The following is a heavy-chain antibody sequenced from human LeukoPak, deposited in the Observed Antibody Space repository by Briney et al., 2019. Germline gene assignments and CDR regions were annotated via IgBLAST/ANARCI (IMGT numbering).Heavy chain of an antibody. V-gene: IGHV4-59*01. D-gene: IGHD3-10*01. CDR3: ARGKEVITMLRGLKPGYYFDY. Sequence: SETLSLICTVSGGSITNYYWSWIRQPPGKGLEWIGYIYYSGSTKYKSSLKSRVTISVETSKNQFSLKLSSVTAADTAVYYCARGKEVITMLRGLKPGYYFDYWGQGTLVTVSS. J-gene: IGHJ4*02. CDR2: IYYSGST. CDR1: GGSITNYY.